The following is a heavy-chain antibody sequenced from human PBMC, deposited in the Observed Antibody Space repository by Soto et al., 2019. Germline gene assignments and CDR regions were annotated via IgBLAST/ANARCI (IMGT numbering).Heavy chain of an antibody. Sequence: SETLSLTCTVSGGSISSYYWNWIRQPPGKGLEWIGYVYYTGSTNYNPSLKSRVTISVDTSKNQFSLKLSSVTAADTAVYYCASFLDYYDSSGYYYFDYWGQGTLVTVSS. CDR1: GGSISSYY. V-gene: IGHV4-59*01. CDR3: ASFLDYYDSSGYYYFDY. J-gene: IGHJ4*02. CDR2: VYYTGST. D-gene: IGHD3-22*01.